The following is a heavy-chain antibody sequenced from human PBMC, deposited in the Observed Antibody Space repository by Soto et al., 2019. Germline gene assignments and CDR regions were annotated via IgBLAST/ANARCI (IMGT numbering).Heavy chain of an antibody. CDR2: ISASNNKT. Sequence: GASVKVSCKASGYTFSNYGVTWARQAPGQGLEWVGWISASNNKTNYGQKFQDRVLLTTDKSTNTAYMDLSSLRSDDSAVYYCARGTRRITMGGYLFDPWGQGTPVTVSS. D-gene: IGHD3-10*01. CDR3: ARGTRRITMGGYLFDP. V-gene: IGHV1-18*04. J-gene: IGHJ5*02. CDR1: GYTFSNYG.